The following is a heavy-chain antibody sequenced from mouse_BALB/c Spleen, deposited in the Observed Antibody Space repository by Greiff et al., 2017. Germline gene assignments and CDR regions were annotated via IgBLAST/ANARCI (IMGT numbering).Heavy chain of an antibody. J-gene: IGHJ2*01. CDR2: IYPGDGDT. CDR3: ARSCGKGYFDY. CDR1: GYAFSSYW. V-gene: IGHV1-80*01. Sequence: VQLQQSGAELVRPGSSVKISCKASGYAFSSYWMNWVKQRPGQGLEWIGQIYPGDGDTNYNGKFKGKATLTADKSSSTAYMQLSSLTSEDSAVYFCARSCGKGYFDYWGQGTTLTVSS.